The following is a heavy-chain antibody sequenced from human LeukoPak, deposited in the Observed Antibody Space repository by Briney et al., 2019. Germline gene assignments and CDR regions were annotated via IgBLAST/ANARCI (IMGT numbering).Heavy chain of an antibody. D-gene: IGHD3-22*01. CDR3: ARDPRSGFHDY. Sequence: GGSLRLSCAASGFTFSSYSMNWVRQAPGKGLEWVSSISSSSSYIYYADSVKGRFTISRDNAKNSLYLQMNSLRGEDTAVYYCARDPRSGFHDYWGQGTLVTVSS. CDR2: ISSSSSYI. V-gene: IGHV3-21*01. J-gene: IGHJ4*02. CDR1: GFTFSSYS.